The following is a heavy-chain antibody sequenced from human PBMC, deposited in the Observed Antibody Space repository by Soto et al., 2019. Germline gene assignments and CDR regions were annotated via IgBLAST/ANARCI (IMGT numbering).Heavy chain of an antibody. CDR1: GGTFSSYA. J-gene: IGHJ4*02. CDR2: IIPIFGTA. V-gene: IGHV1-69*13. Sequence: ASVKVSCKASGGTFSSYAISWVRQAPGQGLEWMGGIIPIFGTANYAQKFQGRVTITADESTSTAYVALSSLRSEDTAVYYCARDSSGWRTFDYWGQGTLVTVSS. D-gene: IGHD6-19*01. CDR3: ARDSSGWRTFDY.